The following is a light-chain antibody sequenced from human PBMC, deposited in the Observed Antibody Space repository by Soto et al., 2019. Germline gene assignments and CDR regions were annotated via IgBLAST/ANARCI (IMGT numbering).Light chain of an antibody. CDR3: LHYYNYPRT. J-gene: IGKJ1*01. V-gene: IGKV1-5*03. CDR2: KAS. CDR1: QTISSW. Sequence: DIQMTQSPSTLSASVGDRVTITCRASQTISSWLAWYQQKPGKAPKALVYKASNLESGVPSRFSGSGSGTEFTLTISSLQPDDFATYYCLHYYNYPRTFGQGTMVEIK.